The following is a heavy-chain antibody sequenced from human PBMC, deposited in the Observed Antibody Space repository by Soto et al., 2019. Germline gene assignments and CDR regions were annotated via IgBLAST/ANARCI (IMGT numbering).Heavy chain of an antibody. CDR3: ARGNTTVVDHFDC. J-gene: IGHJ4*02. CDR2: MHRGGST. V-gene: IGHV3-53*01. Sequence: GGSLRLSCVVSGFSVSGSSIFWVRQATGKGLEWVSLMHRGGSTDNADSVKGRFTTSRDKSKNTLYLHMNGLRVEDTAVYYCARGNTTVVDHFDCWGQGTLVTVS. D-gene: IGHD3-10*01. CDR1: GFSVSGSS.